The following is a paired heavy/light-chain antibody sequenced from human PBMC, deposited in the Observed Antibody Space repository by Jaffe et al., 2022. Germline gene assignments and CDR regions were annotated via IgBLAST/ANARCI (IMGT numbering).Light chain of an antibody. J-gene: IGLJ3*02. CDR1: SSDVGSYNL. Sequence: QSALTQPASVSGSPGQSITISCTGTSSDVGSYNLVSWYQQHPGKAPKLMIYEVSKRPSGVSNRFSGSKSGNTASLTISGLQAEDEADYYCCSYAGSSILWVFGGGTKLTVL. V-gene: IGLV2-23*02. CDR3: CSYAGSSILWV. CDR2: EVS.
Heavy chain of an antibody. CDR1: GYSISSGYY. V-gene: IGHV4-38-2*02. Sequence: QVQLQESGPGLVKPSETLSLTCAVSGYSISSGYYWGWIRQPPGKGLEWIGSIYHSGSTYYNPSLKSRVTISVDTSKNQFSLKLSSVTAADTAVYYCAREQLYDSSGYYPGWGAFDIWGQGTMVTVSS. J-gene: IGHJ3*02. CDR2: IYHSGST. D-gene: IGHD3-22*01. CDR3: AREQLYDSSGYYPGWGAFDI.